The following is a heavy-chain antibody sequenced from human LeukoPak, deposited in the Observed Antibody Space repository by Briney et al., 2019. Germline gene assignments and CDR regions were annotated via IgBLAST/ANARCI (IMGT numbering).Heavy chain of an antibody. CDR3: ARGDGYNFQPFGY. Sequence: GGSLRLSCAASGFTFNNYWLSWVRQAPGRGLEWVANIKPDGGENYYVDSVKGRFTISRDNAKNSLYLQMNSLRAEDTAVYYCARGDGYNFQPFGYWGQGTLVTVSS. CDR2: IKPDGGEN. J-gene: IGHJ4*02. D-gene: IGHD5-24*01. V-gene: IGHV3-7*01. CDR1: GFTFNNYW.